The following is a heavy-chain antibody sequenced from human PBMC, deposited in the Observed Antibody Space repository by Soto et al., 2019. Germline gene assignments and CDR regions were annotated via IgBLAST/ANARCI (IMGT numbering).Heavy chain of an antibody. D-gene: IGHD6-13*01. CDR1: GGTFSSYA. V-gene: IGHV1-69*13. J-gene: IGHJ4*02. CDR2: IIPIFGTA. CDR3: SSLAAAGNESFDY. Sequence: SVKVSCKASGGTFSSYAISWVRQAPGQGLEWMGGIIPIFGTANYAQKFQGRVTITADESTSTAYMELSSLRSEDTAVYYCSSLAAAGNESFDYWGQGTLVTVSS.